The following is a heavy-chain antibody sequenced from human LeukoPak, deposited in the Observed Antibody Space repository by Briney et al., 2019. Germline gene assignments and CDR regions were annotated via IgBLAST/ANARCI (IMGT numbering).Heavy chain of an antibody. Sequence: GGSLRLSCAASGFTFSSYGMHWVRQAPGKGLEWGSVISYDGSNTYSADSVKGRFTISRDNSKDMLYLQMNSLRAEDTAVYYCAKPYYYGSRSYMDYWGQGTLVTVSS. CDR3: AKPYYYGSRSYMDY. D-gene: IGHD3-10*01. J-gene: IGHJ4*02. V-gene: IGHV3-30*18. CDR2: ISYDGSNT. CDR1: GFTFSSYG.